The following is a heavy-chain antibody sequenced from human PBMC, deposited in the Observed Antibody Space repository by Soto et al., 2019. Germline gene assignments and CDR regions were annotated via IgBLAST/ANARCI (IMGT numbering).Heavy chain of an antibody. CDR1: GDSVSSNSAA. J-gene: IGHJ4*02. CDR3: TGETTGGSFWPY. Sequence: QVQLQQSGPGLVTPSQTLSLTCAISGDSVSSNSAAWNWIRQSPSRGLEWLGRTYYRSKWNNHYAASVQSRITINPDTSKNQFSLQLDSVTPEDTAVYYCTGETTGGSFWPYWGQGTLVTVSS. CDR2: TYYRSKWNN. V-gene: IGHV6-1*01. D-gene: IGHD2-15*01.